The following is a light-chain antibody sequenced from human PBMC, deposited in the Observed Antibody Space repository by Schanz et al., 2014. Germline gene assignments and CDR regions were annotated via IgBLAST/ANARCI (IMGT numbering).Light chain of an antibody. Sequence: QSALTQPPSASGSPGQSVTISCTGSSSDVGGYTHVSWYQHHPGKAPKLMIYDVSNRPSGVSNRFSGSKSGNTASLTISGLQAEDEADYYCTSYTSSRTWVFGGGTKLTVL. J-gene: IGLJ3*02. CDR1: SSDVGGYTH. CDR3: TSYTSSRTWV. CDR2: DVS. V-gene: IGLV2-14*03.